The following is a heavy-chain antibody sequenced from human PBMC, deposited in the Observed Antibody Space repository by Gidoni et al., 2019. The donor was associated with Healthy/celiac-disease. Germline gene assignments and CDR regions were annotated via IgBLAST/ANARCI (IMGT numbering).Heavy chain of an antibody. CDR2: IYYSGST. Sequence: VQLQESGPGLVKPSETLSLTCTVTGGSISSYYWSWIRQPPGKGLEWIGYIYYSGSTNYNPSLKSRVTISVDTSKNQFSLKLSSVTAADTAVYYCARTVMAPNPYFDYWGQGTLVTVSS. CDR1: GGSISSYY. V-gene: IGHV4-59*01. CDR3: ARTVMAPNPYFDY. J-gene: IGHJ4*02. D-gene: IGHD4-17*01.